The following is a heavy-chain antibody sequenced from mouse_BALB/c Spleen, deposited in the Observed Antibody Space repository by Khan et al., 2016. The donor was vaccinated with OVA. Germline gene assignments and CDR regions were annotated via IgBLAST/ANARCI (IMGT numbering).Heavy chain of an antibody. J-gene: IGHJ4*01. D-gene: IGHD2-1*01. CDR1: GYTFTTYW. CDR2: INPNNGGT. V-gene: IGHV1-53*01. CDR3: TIGNYPYYTLHY. Sequence: QVQLQQPGTELVKPGASVKLSCEASGYTFTTYWMHWVKLRPGQGFEWIGEINPNNGGTNYNEKFKKKATLTVDKSSSTAYMQLSSLTSEDSAVYYCTIGNYPYYTLHYWGQGTSVTVSS.